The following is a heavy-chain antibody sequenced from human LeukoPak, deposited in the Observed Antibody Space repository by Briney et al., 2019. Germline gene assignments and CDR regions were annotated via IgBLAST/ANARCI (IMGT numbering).Heavy chain of an antibody. CDR1: GGTFSSYA. J-gene: IGHJ5*02. CDR2: IIPIFGTA. Sequence: SVKVSCKASGGTFSSYAISWVRQAPGQGLEWMGGIIPIFGTANYAQKFQGRVTITADESTSTAYMELSSLRSEDTAVYYCARREHGGDSWFDPWGQGTLVTVSS. V-gene: IGHV1-69*01. CDR3: ARREHGGDSWFDP. D-gene: IGHD3-10*01.